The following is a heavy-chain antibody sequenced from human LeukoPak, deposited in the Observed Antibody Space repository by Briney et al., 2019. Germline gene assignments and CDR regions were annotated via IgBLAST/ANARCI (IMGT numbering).Heavy chain of an antibody. CDR2: ITSSSSTI. CDR1: EFSVGSNY. Sequence: GGSLRLSCAASEFSVGSNYMTWVRQAPGKGLEWVSYITSSSSTIYYADSVKGRFTISRDNAKNSLYLQMNSLRAEDTAVYYCARDHRYGGLFDYWGQGTLVTVSS. J-gene: IGHJ4*02. V-gene: IGHV3-48*01. D-gene: IGHD1-1*01. CDR3: ARDHRYGGLFDY.